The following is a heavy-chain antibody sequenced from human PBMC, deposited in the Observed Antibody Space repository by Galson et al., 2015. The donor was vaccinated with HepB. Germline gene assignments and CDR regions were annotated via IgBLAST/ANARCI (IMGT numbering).Heavy chain of an antibody. D-gene: IGHD2-15*01. CDR2: IYWDDDK. CDR3: AHQHIVAPSFFDQ. V-gene: IGHV2-5*02. J-gene: IGHJ4*02. Sequence: PALVKPTQTLTLTCTLSGFSLSTNGMGVGRIRQPPGKALEWLAIIYWDDDKRYSPSLKSRLTITTDTSKNQVVLTMTTMDPVDTATYYCAHQHIVAPSFFDQWGQGSLVTVSS. CDR1: GFSLSTNGMG.